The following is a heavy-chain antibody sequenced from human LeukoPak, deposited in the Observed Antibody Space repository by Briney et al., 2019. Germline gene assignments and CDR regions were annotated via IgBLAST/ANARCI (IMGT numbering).Heavy chain of an antibody. CDR2: LSYDGTNK. CDR1: GFTFSSYA. Sequence: GRSLRLSCAASGFTFSSYAMHWVRQAPGKGLEWVAVLSYDGTNKYYADSVKGRFIISRDNSKNTLYLQMNSLRSEDTAVYYCTREDGYLFDYWGQGTLVTVSS. D-gene: IGHD5-18*01. J-gene: IGHJ4*02. V-gene: IGHV3-30*04. CDR3: TREDGYLFDY.